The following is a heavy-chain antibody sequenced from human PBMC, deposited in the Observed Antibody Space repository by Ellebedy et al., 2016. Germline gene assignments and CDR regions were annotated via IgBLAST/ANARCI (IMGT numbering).Heavy chain of an antibody. J-gene: IGHJ6*02. V-gene: IGHV1-2*04. CDR2: INPNSGGT. D-gene: IGHD1-26*01. Sequence: ASVKVSXKASSYTFMNHDIIWVRQAPGQGLEWMGWINPNSGGTNYAQKFQGWVTMTRDTSISTAYMELSRLRSDDTAVYYCARGRELRWYNYYGMDVWGQGTTVTVSS. CDR3: ARGRELRWYNYYGMDV. CDR1: SYTFMNHD.